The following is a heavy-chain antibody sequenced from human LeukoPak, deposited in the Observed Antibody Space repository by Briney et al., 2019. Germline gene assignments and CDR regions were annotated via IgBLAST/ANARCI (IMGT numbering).Heavy chain of an antibody. Sequence: PGGSLRLSCAASGFTFSSYTMHWVRQAPGKGLEYVSAISSNGGSTYYANSVKGRFTISRDNSKNTLHLQMGSLRAEDMAVYYCARGGRGYSYGYYYGMDVWGQGTTVTVSS. CDR3: ARGGRGYSYGYYYGMDV. D-gene: IGHD5-18*01. CDR1: GFTFSSYT. V-gene: IGHV3-64*01. J-gene: IGHJ6*02. CDR2: ISSNGGST.